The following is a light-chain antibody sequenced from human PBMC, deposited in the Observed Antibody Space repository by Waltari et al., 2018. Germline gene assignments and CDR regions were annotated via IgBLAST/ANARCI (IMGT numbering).Light chain of an antibody. CDR3: QTWGTGIGV. V-gene: IGLV4-69*02. CDR2: VNSDGSH. Sequence: QLVLTQSPSASASPGASVNPTFTLSSGHRNNAIPLHQQQPEKGPRYLMRVNSDGSHNKGDGIPDRFSGSSSGAERYLTISSLQSEDEADYYCQTWGTGIGVFGGGTKLTVL. J-gene: IGLJ3*02. CDR1: SGHRNNA.